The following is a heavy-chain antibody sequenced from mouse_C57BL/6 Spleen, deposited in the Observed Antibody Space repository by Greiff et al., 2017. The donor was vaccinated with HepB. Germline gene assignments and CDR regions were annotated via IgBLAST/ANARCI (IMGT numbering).Heavy chain of an antibody. V-gene: IGHV5-16*01. CDR3: ARDWGYDYDWYFDV. CDR2: INYDGSST. CDR1: GFTFSDYY. Sequence: EVHLVESEGGLVQPGSSMKLSCTASGFTFSDYYMAWVRQVPEKGLEWVANINYDGSSTYYLDSLKSRFIISRDNAKNILYLQMSSLKSEDTATYYCARDWGYDYDWYFDVWGTGTTVTVSS. J-gene: IGHJ1*03. D-gene: IGHD2-4*01.